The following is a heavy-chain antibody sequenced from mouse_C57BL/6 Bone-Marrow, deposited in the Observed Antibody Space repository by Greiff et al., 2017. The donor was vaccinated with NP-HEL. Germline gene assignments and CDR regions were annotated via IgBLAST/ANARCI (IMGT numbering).Heavy chain of an antibody. J-gene: IGHJ2*01. CDR3: ARRAHYGRVPWYFDY. Sequence: VQLQQSGAELARPGASVKLSCKASGYTFTSYGISWVKQRTGQGLEWIGEIYPRSGNTYYNEKFKGKATLTADKSSSTAYMELRSLTSEDSAVYFCARRAHYGRVPWYFDYWGQGTTLTVSS. CDR2: IYPRSGNT. CDR1: GYTFTSYG. D-gene: IGHD1-1*01. V-gene: IGHV1-81*01.